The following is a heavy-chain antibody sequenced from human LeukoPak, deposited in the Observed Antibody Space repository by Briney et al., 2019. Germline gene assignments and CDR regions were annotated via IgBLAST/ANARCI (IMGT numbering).Heavy chain of an antibody. CDR3: ARVANRGGRGDSYYFDY. D-gene: IGHD2-21*02. CDR2: IYNSGST. J-gene: IGHJ4*02. CDR1: GGSISSYY. V-gene: IGHV4-59*01. Sequence: SGTLSLTCAVSGGSISSYYWSWIRQPPGKGLEWMGDIYNSGSTNYNPSLKSRVTISVDTSKNQFSLKLSSVTAADTAVYYCARVANRGGRGDSYYFDYWGQGTLVTVSS.